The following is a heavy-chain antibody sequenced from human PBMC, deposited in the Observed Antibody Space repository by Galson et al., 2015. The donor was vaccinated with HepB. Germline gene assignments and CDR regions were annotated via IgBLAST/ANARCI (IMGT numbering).Heavy chain of an antibody. CDR2: IYTSGST. J-gene: IGHJ5*02. D-gene: IGHD3-3*01. V-gene: IGHV4-61*09. Sequence: TLSLTCTVSGGSISSGNYYWSWIRQPAGKGLEWIGHIYTSGSTNYNPSLKSRVTMSVDTSKNQFSLKLSSVTAADTAVYYCARLPPRYHDFWSGSRFDPWGQGTLVTVSS. CDR3: ARLPPRYHDFWSGSRFDP. CDR1: GGSISSGNYY.